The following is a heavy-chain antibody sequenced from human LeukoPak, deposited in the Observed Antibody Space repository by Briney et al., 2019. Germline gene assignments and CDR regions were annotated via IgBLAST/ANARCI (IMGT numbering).Heavy chain of an antibody. CDR3: ARGPRAYSSSWYYFDY. Sequence: ASVKVSCKASGYTFTSYGISWVRQAPGQGLEWMGWISAYNGNTNYAQKLQGRVTMTTDTSTGTAYMELGSLRSDDTAVYYCARGPRAYSSSWYYFDYWGQGTLVTVSS. D-gene: IGHD6-13*01. CDR1: GYTFTSYG. J-gene: IGHJ4*02. CDR2: ISAYNGNT. V-gene: IGHV1-18*01.